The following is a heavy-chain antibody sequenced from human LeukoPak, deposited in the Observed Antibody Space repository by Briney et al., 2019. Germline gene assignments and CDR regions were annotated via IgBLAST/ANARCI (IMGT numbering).Heavy chain of an antibody. V-gene: IGHV3-30*18. J-gene: IGHJ4*02. CDR1: GFTFSSYG. CDR2: ISYDGSNK. CDR3: AKGLDWNDLFQPFDY. D-gene: IGHD1-1*01. Sequence: GGSLRLSCAASGFTFSSYGMHWVRQAPGKGLEWVAVISYDGSNKYHADSVKGRFTISRDNSKNTLYLQMNSLRAEDTAVYYCAKGLDWNDLFQPFDYWGQGTLVTVSS.